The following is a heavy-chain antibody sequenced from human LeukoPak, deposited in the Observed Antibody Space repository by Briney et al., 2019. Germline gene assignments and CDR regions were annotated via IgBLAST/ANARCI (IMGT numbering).Heavy chain of an antibody. CDR1: GGSLSGYY. CDR2: INHSGSN. J-gene: IGHJ4*02. D-gene: IGHD6-13*01. V-gene: IGHV4-34*01. Sequence: SETLSLTCAVYGGSLSGYYWRWIRHPPGKGLAWIGEINHSGSNNYTPSLKIRVSIAVDTSKNQFSLKLSSVTAADTAVYYCATGNSWYLRYWGQGTLVTVSS. CDR3: ATGNSWYLRY.